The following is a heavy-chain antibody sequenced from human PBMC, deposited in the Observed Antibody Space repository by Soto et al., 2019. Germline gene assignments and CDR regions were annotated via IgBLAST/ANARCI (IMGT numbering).Heavy chain of an antibody. J-gene: IGHJ4*02. CDR2: IYPGDSDT. CDR3: ARWLGGAYRFFDY. CDR1: WYSFTHQW. Sequence: PGGCLDVSRRCFWYSFTHQWIGLVRQMPGKGLEWMGIIYPGDSDTRYSPSFQGQVTISADKSISTAYLQWSSLKASDTTMYYCARWLGGAYRFFDYWGQGTLVTVSS. V-gene: IGHV5-51*01. D-gene: IGHD3-16*02.